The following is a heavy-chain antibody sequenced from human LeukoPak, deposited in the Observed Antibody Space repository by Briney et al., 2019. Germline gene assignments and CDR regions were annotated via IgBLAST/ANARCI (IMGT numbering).Heavy chain of an antibody. J-gene: IGHJ4*02. V-gene: IGHV1-24*01. D-gene: IGHD1-26*01. CDR1: GYTLTELS. Sequence: APVKVSCKVSGYTLTELSMHWVRQAPGKGLEWMGGFDPEDGETIYAQKFQGRVTMTEDTSTDTAYMELSSLRSEDTAVYYCATGQNQVGATLFDYWGQGTLVTVSS. CDR2: FDPEDGET. CDR3: ATGQNQVGATLFDY.